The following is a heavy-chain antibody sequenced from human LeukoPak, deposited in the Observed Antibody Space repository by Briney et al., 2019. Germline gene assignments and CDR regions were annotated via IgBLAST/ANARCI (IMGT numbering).Heavy chain of an antibody. D-gene: IGHD3-22*01. V-gene: IGHV1-2*02. CDR3: ARAARGYYYDSSGWVHDAFDI. Sequence: ASVRVSCKASGYTFTDYYIHWVRQAPGQPLEWMGWINPNSGASNYAQKFQGRVTMTRDTSISTAYMELSRLRSDDTAVYYCARAARGYYYDSSGWVHDAFDIWGQGTMVTVSS. CDR1: GYTFTDYY. CDR2: INPNSGAS. J-gene: IGHJ3*02.